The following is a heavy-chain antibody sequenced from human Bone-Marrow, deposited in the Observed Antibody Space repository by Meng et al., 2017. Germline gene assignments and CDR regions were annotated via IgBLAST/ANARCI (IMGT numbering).Heavy chain of an antibody. CDR3: ARKYYDFCSGYYSRRRAVGAFDI. CDR1: GFTFSSYE. D-gene: IGHD3-3*01. CDR2: ISSSGSTI. Sequence: GESLKISCAASGFTFSSYEMNWVRQAPGKGLEWVSYISSSGSTIYYADSVKGRFTISRDNAKNSLYLQMNSLRAEDTAVYYCARKYYDFCSGYYSRRRAVGAFDIWGQGTMVTVSS. V-gene: IGHV3-48*03. J-gene: IGHJ3*02.